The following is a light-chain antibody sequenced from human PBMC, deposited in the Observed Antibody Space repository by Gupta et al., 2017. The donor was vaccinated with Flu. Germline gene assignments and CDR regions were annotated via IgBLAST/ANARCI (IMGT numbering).Light chain of an antibody. CDR2: DVS. CDR1: CRDDGSYNY. V-gene: IGLV2-11*01. J-gene: IGLJ1*01. Sequence: GTCRDDGSYNYVSEYQQHPGKAPILVIYDVSERPSGIPDRFSGSKSGNTASLTISGLQAEDKAEYYCCARAVTFSVFGRGTEFTVL. CDR3: CARAVTFSV.